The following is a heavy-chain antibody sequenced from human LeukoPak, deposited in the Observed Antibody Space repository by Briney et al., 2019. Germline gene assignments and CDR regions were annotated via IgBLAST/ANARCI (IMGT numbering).Heavy chain of an antibody. V-gene: IGHV3-74*01. Sequence: GGSLRLSCAASGFTFSSYWMHWVRQAPGKGLVWVSRTNSDGSSTSYADSVEGRFTISRDNAKNTLYLQMNSLRAEDTAVYYCARVLAGEAYFDYWGQGTLVTVSS. CDR3: ARVLAGEAYFDY. D-gene: IGHD6-19*01. CDR1: GFTFSSYW. J-gene: IGHJ4*02. CDR2: TNSDGSST.